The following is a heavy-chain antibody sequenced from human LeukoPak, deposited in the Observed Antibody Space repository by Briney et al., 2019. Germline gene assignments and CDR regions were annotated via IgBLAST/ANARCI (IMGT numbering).Heavy chain of an antibody. V-gene: IGHV1-8*01. J-gene: IGHJ4*02. CDR1: GYTFTSYD. CDR3: ARSSLGAWIQLWLQYYFDY. CDR2: VNPNSGNT. Sequence: ASVKVSCKASGYTFTSYDINWVRQATGQGLEWMRWVNPNSGNTGYAQKFQGRVTMTRNTSISTAYMELSSLRSEDTAVYYCARSSLGAWIQLWLQYYFDYWGQGTLVTVSS. D-gene: IGHD5-18*01.